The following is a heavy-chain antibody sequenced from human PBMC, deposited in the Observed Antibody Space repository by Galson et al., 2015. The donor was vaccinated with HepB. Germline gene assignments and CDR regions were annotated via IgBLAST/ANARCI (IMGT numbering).Heavy chain of an antibody. D-gene: IGHD4-17*01. CDR2: AYTGGST. CDR1: GGSISNYY. CDR3: AGEAYGDYPPCYYGMDV. Sequence: ETLSLTCTVSGGSISNYYWSWIRQPVGKGLEWIGRAYTGGSTNYNPSLKSRVTISVDTSKNQFSLKLSSVTAADTAVYYCAGEAYGDYPPCYYGMDVWGQGTTVTVSS. J-gene: IGHJ6*02. V-gene: IGHV4-4*07.